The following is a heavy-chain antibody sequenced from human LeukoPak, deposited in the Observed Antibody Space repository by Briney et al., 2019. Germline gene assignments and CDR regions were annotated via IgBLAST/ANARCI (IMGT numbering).Heavy chain of an antibody. CDR1: GGTFSSYA. CDR2: IIPILGIA. CDR3: ARGRIANSYGMDV. Sequence: SVKVSCKASGGTFSSYAISWVRRAPGQGLEWMGRIIPILGIANYAQKFQGRVTITADKSTSTAYMELSSLRSEDTAVYYCARGRIANSYGMDVWGQGTTVTVSS. V-gene: IGHV1-69*04. J-gene: IGHJ6*02. D-gene: IGHD2-15*01.